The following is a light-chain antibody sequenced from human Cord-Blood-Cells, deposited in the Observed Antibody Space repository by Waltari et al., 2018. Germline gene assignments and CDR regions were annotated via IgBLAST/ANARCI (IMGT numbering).Light chain of an antibody. CDR3: CSYAGSSTWV. CDR2: EGS. Sequence: QSALTQPDSVSGSPGQSLTISCTGTISDVGSYNLVSWYQQHPGKAPKLMIYEGSKRPSGVSNRFSGSKSGNTASLTISGLQAEDEADYYCCSYAGSSTWVFGGGTKLTVL. J-gene: IGLJ3*02. V-gene: IGLV2-23*01. CDR1: ISDVGSYNL.